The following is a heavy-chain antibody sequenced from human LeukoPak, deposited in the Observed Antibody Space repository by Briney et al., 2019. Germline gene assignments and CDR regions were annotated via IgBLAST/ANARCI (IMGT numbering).Heavy chain of an antibody. CDR2: IYPGDSDT. V-gene: IGHV5-51*01. D-gene: IGHD3-22*01. J-gene: IGHJ4*02. Sequence: GESLKISCKGSGYSFTSYWIGWVRQMPGKGLEWMGIIYPGDSDTRYSPSFQGQVNISADKSISTAYLQWSSLKASDTAMYYCARRAYYDSSGYYYYFDYWGQGTLVTVSS. CDR3: ARRAYYDSSGYYYYFDY. CDR1: GYSFTSYW.